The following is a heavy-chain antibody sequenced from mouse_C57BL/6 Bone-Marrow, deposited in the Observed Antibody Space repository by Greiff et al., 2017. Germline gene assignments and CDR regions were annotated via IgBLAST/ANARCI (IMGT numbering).Heavy chain of an antibody. Sequence: GGGLVQPKGSLKLSCAASGFSFNTYAMNWVRQAPGKGLEWVARIRSKSNNYATYYADSVKDRFTISRDDSESMLYLQMNNLKTEDTAMYYCVRHKDYYGSSWAYAMDYWGQGTSVTVSS. CDR2: IRSKSNNYAT. D-gene: IGHD1-1*01. CDR3: VRHKDYYGSSWAYAMDY. CDR1: GFSFNTYA. J-gene: IGHJ4*01. V-gene: IGHV10-1*01.